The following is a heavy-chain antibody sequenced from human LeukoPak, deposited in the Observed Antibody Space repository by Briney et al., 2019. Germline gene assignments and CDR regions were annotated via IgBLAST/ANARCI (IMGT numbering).Heavy chain of an antibody. CDR2: ISGSGGTT. Sequence: PGGSLRLSCAASGLTFISYAMSWVRQAPGKGLECVSAISGSGGTTYNADSVKGRFTISRDNSKNTLYLQMNSLRAEDTAVYYCAKAPTYCSGDYCHHNYWGQGTLVTVSS. J-gene: IGHJ4*02. CDR3: AKAPTYCSGDYCHHNY. V-gene: IGHV3-23*01. CDR1: GLTFISYA. D-gene: IGHD2-21*01.